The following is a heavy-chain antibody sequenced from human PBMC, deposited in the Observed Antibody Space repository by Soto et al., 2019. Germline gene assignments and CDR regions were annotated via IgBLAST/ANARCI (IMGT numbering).Heavy chain of an antibody. J-gene: IGHJ4*02. Sequence: EAQLVESGGGLVQPGGSLRLSCAASGFTFSSYSMNWVRQAPGKGLEWISYISSSSSSIYYADSVQGRFTISRDNAKNSLYLQMNSLRDEDTAVYYCARDPPPGWHFDYWGQGTLVTVSS. CDR1: GFTFSSYS. D-gene: IGHD6-19*01. CDR3: ARDPPPGWHFDY. V-gene: IGHV3-48*02. CDR2: ISSSSSSI.